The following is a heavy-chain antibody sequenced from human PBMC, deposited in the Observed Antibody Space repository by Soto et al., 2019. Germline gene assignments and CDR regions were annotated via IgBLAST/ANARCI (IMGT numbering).Heavy chain of an antibody. CDR3: ARHHPRSVAAVELPFGF. CDR2: MFSRGGA. D-gene: IGHD6-25*01. J-gene: IGHJ4*02. Sequence: SETLSLTCTVSGDSIGSYHWSWVRQPPGKGLEWIGFMFSRGGANYNPSLKSRVTISVDTSKNQFSLTLTSVTAADTAIYYCARHHPRSVAAVELPFGFWGKGTLVTVSS. CDR1: GDSIGSYH. V-gene: IGHV4-4*08.